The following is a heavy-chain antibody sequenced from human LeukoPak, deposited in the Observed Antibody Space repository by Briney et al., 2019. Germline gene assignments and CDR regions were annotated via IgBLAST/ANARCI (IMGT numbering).Heavy chain of an antibody. CDR3: ARVSGMVAASVSDY. V-gene: IGHV3-21*01. D-gene: IGHD2-15*01. J-gene: IGHJ4*02. CDR1: GFTFSSYA. Sequence: GGSLRLSCAASGFTFSSYAMSWVRQAPGKGLEWVSSISSSSSYIYYADSVKGRFTISRDNAKNSLYLQMNSLRAEDTAVYYCARVSGMVAASVSDYWGQGTLVTVSS. CDR2: ISSSSSYI.